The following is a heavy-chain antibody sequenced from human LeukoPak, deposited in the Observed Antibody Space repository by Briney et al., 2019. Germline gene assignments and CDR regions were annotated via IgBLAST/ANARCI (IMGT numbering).Heavy chain of an antibody. J-gene: IGHJ4*02. D-gene: IGHD2-21*01. CDR2: ISNNGGYT. CDR1: GFTFSSFV. V-gene: IGHV3-23*01. Sequence: GGSLRLSCAASGFTFSSFVMHWLRQAPGKGLEWVSAISNNGGYTYYADSVQGRFTISRDNSKSTLCLQMNSLRAEDTAVYYCARDSAYKKFDYWGQGTLVTVSS. CDR3: ARDSAYKKFDY.